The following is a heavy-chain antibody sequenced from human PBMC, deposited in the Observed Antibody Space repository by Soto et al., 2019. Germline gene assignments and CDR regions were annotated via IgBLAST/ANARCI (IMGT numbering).Heavy chain of an antibody. CDR3: AGGSSWTRVDY. CDR1: GFTFSNSA. Sequence: TVGSLRLSCAASGFTFSNSAMSWVRQAPGKGLEWVSAISGSGGSTYYTDSMKGRLTISRDNSKSTLYLQMNSLTVDDTAVYYCAGGSSWTRVDYWGQGTLVTVSS. CDR2: ISGSGGST. D-gene: IGHD6-13*01. V-gene: IGHV3-23*01. J-gene: IGHJ4*02.